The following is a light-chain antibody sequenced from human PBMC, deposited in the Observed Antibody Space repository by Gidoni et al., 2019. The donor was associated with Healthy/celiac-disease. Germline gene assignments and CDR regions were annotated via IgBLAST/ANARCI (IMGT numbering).Light chain of an antibody. V-gene: IGKV1-39*01. CDR1: QSISSY. Sequence: DIQCTRSPSSLSASVGDRVTITCRASQSISSYLNWYQQKPGKAPKLLIYAASSLQSGVPSRFSGSGSGTDFTLTISSLQPEDFATYYCQQSYSTLSWTFGQGTKVEIK. CDR3: QQSYSTLSWT. J-gene: IGKJ1*01. CDR2: AAS.